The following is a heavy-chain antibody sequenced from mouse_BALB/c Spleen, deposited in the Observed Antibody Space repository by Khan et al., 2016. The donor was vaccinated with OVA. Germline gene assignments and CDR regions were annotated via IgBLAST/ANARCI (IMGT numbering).Heavy chain of an antibody. CDR1: GYTFTSYW. CDR2: IKPTSGNT. CDR3: ASDRIDY. V-gene: IGHV1-7*01. Sequence: QIQLVQSGAELAKPGASVKMSCTASGYTFTSYWMHWIKQSPGQGLEWIGYIKPTSGNTDNNQKFIDKTTMTTAESSSKAYMQQSSLTSDDSAVYYCASDRIDYWGQGTALTVSS. J-gene: IGHJ2*01.